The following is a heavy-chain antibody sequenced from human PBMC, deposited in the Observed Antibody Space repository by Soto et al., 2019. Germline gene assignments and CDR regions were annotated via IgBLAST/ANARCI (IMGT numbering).Heavy chain of an antibody. CDR2: IKSKTDGGTT. J-gene: IGHJ6*02. D-gene: IGHD3-22*01. V-gene: IGHV3-15*07. Sequence: GGSLRLSCAASGFTFSNAWMNWVRQAPGKGLEWVGRIKSKTDGGTTDYAAPVKGRFTISRDDSKNTLYLQMNSLKTEDTAVYYCTAPFLDSSAHDYYYYGMDVWGQGTTVTVSS. CDR1: GFTFSNAW. CDR3: TAPFLDSSAHDYYYYGMDV.